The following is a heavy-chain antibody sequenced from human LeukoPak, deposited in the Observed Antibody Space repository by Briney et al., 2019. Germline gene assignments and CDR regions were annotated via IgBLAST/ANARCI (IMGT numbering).Heavy chain of an antibody. CDR2: INHSGST. V-gene: IGHV4-34*01. CDR1: GGSFSGYY. D-gene: IGHD3-10*01. CDR3: ARDSGEY. J-gene: IGHJ4*02. Sequence: SETLSLTCAVYGGSFSGYYWSWIRQPPGKGLEWIGEINHSGSTNYNPSLKSRVTISVDTSKNQFSLKLGSVTAADTAVYYCARDSGEYWGQGTLVTVSS.